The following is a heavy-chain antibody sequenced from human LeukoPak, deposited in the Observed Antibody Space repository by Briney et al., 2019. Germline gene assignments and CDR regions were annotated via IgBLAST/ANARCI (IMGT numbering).Heavy chain of an antibody. CDR1: SFTFSGYW. V-gene: IGHV3-7*01. CDR3: ARDSLGSGSYYDY. D-gene: IGHD3-10*01. Sequence: GGSLRLSCAASSFTFSGYWMSWVRQAPGKGLEWVANINQGGSEKYYVDSVKGRFTISRDNAKNSLYLQMNSLRAEDTAVYFCARDSLGSGSYYDYWGQGTLVTVSS. CDR2: INQGGSEK. J-gene: IGHJ4*02.